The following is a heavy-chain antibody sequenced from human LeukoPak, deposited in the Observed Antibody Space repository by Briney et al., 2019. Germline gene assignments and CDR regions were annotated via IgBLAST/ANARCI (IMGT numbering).Heavy chain of an antibody. CDR2: IYYSGST. Sequence: SETLSLTCTVSGGSISSYYWSWIRQPPGKGLEWIGYIYYSGSTNYNPSLKSRVTISVDTSKNQFSLKLSSVTAADTAVYYCATTAIWGRRVDYWGQGALVTVSS. D-gene: IGHD3-16*01. CDR1: GGSISSYY. J-gene: IGHJ4*02. V-gene: IGHV4-59*12. CDR3: ATTAIWGRRVDY.